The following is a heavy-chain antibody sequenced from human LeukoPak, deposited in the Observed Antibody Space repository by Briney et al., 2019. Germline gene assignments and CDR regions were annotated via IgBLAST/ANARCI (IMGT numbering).Heavy chain of an antibody. CDR1: GGSTSGFY. CDR2: IYYSGST. J-gene: IGHJ4*02. CDR3: ARSSSGSYYGIFDY. Sequence: SETLSLTCSVSGGSTSGFYWSWIRQPPGKGLEWIGYIYYSGSTNYNPSLKSRVTISVDTSKNQFSLKLSSVTAADTAVYYCARSSSGSYYGIFDYWGQGTLITVSS. V-gene: IGHV4-59*08. D-gene: IGHD3-10*01.